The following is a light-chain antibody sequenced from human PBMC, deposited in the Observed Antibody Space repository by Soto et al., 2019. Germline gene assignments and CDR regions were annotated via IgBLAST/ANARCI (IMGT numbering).Light chain of an antibody. CDR1: QSVSSN. CDR3: QQYNNWPYT. Sequence: EIVMTQSPATLSVSPGERATLSCRASQSVSSNLAWYQQQIGQAPRLLIFAASSRATGIPARFSGSGSGTEFTLTISSLQSADFAVYYCQQYNNWPYTFGQGTKVEIK. CDR2: AAS. V-gene: IGKV3D-15*01. J-gene: IGKJ2*01.